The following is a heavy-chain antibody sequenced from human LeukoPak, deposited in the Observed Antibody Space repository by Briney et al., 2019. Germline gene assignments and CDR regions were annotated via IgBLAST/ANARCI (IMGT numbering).Heavy chain of an antibody. CDR2: IYYSGST. Sequence: SETLSLTCTVSGGSISSSSYYWGWIRQPPGKGLEWIGYIYYSGSTNYNPSLKSRVTISVDTSKNQFSLKLRSVTAADTAVYYCARVSGYDWESFYDYWGQGTLVTVSS. J-gene: IGHJ4*02. D-gene: IGHD5-12*01. CDR3: ARVSGYDWESFYDY. V-gene: IGHV4-61*05. CDR1: GGSISSSSYY.